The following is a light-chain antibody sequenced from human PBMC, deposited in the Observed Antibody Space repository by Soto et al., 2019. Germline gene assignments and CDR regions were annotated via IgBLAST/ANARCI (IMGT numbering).Light chain of an antibody. V-gene: IGKV3-11*01. Sequence: EIVLTQTPATLSLSPGERDTLSCRATENLRTFLAWYQQKAGQAPRLLIYDASNRATGIPDRFSGSGSGTDFTLTISNLEPEDSAVYYCQQRSIWPLTFGGGTNVDIK. CDR1: ENLRTF. J-gene: IGKJ4*01. CDR3: QQRSIWPLT. CDR2: DAS.